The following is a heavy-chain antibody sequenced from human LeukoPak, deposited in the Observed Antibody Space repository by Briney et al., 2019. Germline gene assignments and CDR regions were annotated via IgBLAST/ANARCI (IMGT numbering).Heavy chain of an antibody. D-gene: IGHD2-2*01. CDR2: IKQDGSEK. J-gene: IGHJ3*02. V-gene: IGHV3-7*01. CDR3: ATYCSSTSCPYPYAFDI. Sequence: PGGSLRLSCAASGFTFSSYWMSWVRQAPGKGLEWVANIKQDGSEKYYVDSVKGRFTISRDNAKNSLYLQVNSLRAEDTAVYYCATYCSSTSCPYPYAFDIWGQGTMVTVSS. CDR1: GFTFSSYW.